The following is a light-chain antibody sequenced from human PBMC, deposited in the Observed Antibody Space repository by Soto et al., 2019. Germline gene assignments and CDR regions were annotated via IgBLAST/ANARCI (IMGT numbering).Light chain of an antibody. V-gene: IGKV1D-13*01. CDR3: QQDNNYTWT. CDR2: GAS. J-gene: IGKJ1*01. CDR1: QGIRSG. Sequence: AIQMTQSPSPLSASVGDRVTISCRASQGIRSGLGWYQQKPGKAPKLLIYGASNLESGVPSRFSGSGSGTDFTFAISSLQPEDFATYYCQQDNNYTWTFGQGTKVDIK.